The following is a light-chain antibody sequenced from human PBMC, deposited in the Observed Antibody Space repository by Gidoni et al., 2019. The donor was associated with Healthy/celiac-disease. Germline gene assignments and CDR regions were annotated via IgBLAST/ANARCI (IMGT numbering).Light chain of an antibody. CDR3: QQRSNWPRVT. V-gene: IGKV3-11*01. J-gene: IGKJ5*01. Sequence: EIVLTQSPATLSWSPGERATLSCRASQSVSSYLAWYQQKPGQAPRLLISDASTRATGIPAMFSGSGSGTDFTLTISSLEPDDFAVYYCQQRSNWPRVTFGQGTRLEIK. CDR1: QSVSSY. CDR2: DAS.